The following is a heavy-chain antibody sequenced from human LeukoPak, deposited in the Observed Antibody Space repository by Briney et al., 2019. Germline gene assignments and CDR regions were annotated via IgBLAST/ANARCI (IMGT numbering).Heavy chain of an antibody. Sequence: GGSLRLSCAASGFTFNNYALSWVRQAPGKGLQWVSAISGSGGRTHYADSVKGRFTISRDNSRNTLYVQMNSLRVEDTAMYYCAKEAPSSEQMVYVDNWGQGVLVIVSS. CDR1: GFTFNNYA. CDR3: AKEAPSSEQMVYVDN. J-gene: IGHJ4*02. CDR2: ISGSGGRT. D-gene: IGHD2-8*01. V-gene: IGHV3-23*01.